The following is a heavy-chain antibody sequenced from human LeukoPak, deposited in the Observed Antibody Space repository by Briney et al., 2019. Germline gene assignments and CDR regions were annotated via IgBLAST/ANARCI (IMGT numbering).Heavy chain of an antibody. J-gene: IGHJ6*03. CDR1: GGSISSSSYY. V-gene: IGHV4-39*07. CDR2: IYYSGST. Sequence: TSETLSLTCTVSGGSISSSSYYWGWIRQPPGKGLEWIGSIYYSGSTYYNPSLKSRVTISVDTSKNQFSLKLSSVTAADTAVYYCARCSEYNWNYYYMDVWGKGTTVTVSS. CDR3: ARCSEYNWNYYYMDV. D-gene: IGHD1-20*01.